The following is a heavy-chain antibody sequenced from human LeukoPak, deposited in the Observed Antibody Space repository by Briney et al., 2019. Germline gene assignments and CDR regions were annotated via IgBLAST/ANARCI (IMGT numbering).Heavy chain of an antibody. Sequence: GGSLRLSCAASGFTLSNSYMTWVRQAPGKGLEWVSVIYSGGSADYADSVKGRFTISRDSSKNTLYLQMSSLRAEDTAMYYCGGHWSRGLWGQGTLVTVSS. J-gene: IGHJ4*02. D-gene: IGHD1-1*01. V-gene: IGHV3-53*01. CDR3: GGHWSRGL. CDR1: GFTLSNSY. CDR2: IYSGGSA.